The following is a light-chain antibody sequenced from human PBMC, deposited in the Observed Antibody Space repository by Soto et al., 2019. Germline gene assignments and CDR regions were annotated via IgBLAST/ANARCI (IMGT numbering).Light chain of an antibody. J-gene: IGKJ2*01. CDR3: QQRGNWPYT. V-gene: IGKV3-11*01. CDR1: QSVSDF. Sequence: EIVLTQSPATLSLSPGERVTLSCRASQSVSDFLVWYQQKSGQAPRLLIYDASKRATGIPARFSGRGSGTNFTLTISSLEPDDFVIYYCQQRGNWPYTFGQGTNLEIK. CDR2: DAS.